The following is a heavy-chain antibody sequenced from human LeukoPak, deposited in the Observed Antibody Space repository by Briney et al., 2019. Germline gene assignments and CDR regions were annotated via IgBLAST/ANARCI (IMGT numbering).Heavy chain of an antibody. CDR3: ARDSSGGDWPRFDP. CDR2: IHHSGST. J-gene: IGHJ5*02. D-gene: IGHD2-21*02. Sequence: SETLSRTCAVSGGSISSGDYSWSWIRQPPGKGLEWIGYIHHSGSTYYNPSLRTRVTISVDRSKNQFSLNLIPVTAADTAVYYCARDSSGGDWPRFDPWGQGTLVTVSS. V-gene: IGHV4-30-2*01. CDR1: GGSISSGDYS.